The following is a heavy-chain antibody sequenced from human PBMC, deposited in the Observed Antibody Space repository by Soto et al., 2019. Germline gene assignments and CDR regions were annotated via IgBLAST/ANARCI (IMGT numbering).Heavy chain of an antibody. CDR1: GDSVSSNSAT. J-gene: IGHJ6*02. Sequence: PSQTLSLTCDISGDSVSSNSATWNWIRQSPSRGLEWLGRTYYRSQWFNNYAVSVKSRITINPDTSKNQFSLQLSSVTPEDTAIYYCTRDGVVRNTGGYGMDVWGHGTTVTVSS. CDR2: TYYRSQWFN. D-gene: IGHD2-8*02. V-gene: IGHV6-1*01. CDR3: TRDGVVRNTGGYGMDV.